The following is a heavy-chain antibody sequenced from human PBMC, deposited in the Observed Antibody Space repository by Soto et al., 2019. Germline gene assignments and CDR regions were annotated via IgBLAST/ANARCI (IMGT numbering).Heavy chain of an antibody. D-gene: IGHD1-26*01. CDR3: AGDIRTGSYRFDY. V-gene: IGHV4-4*09. CDR2: IFNSGNT. J-gene: IGHJ4*02. CDR1: GDSITNYQ. Sequence: QVQLQESGPGLVRPSETLSLTCTVSGDSITNYQWSWIRQSPERGLEWIGYIFNSGNTVYNPSVRSRVSISADSSRNPFSLRLTSVTAADTAIYYCAGDIRTGSYRFDYWGQGVLVTVFS.